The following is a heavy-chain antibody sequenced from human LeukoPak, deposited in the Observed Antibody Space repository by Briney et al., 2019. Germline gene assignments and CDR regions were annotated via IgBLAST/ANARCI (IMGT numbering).Heavy chain of an antibody. V-gene: IGHV1-69*05. CDR1: GGTFSSYA. J-gene: IGHJ4*02. Sequence: ASVKVSCKASGGTFSSYAISWVRQAPGQGLEWMGGIIPIFGTANYAQKFQGRVTITRDTSASTAYMELSSLRSEDTAVYYCARWAYSSWYYFDYWGQGTLVTVSS. D-gene: IGHD6-13*01. CDR2: IIPIFGTA. CDR3: ARWAYSSWYYFDY.